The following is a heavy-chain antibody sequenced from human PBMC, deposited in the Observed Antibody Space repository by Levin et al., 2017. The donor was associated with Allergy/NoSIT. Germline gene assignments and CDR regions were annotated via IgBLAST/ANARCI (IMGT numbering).Heavy chain of an antibody. CDR1: GFTFSSYA. J-gene: IGHJ3*02. V-gene: IGHV3-23*01. CDR3: AKDFRVDYYGSGDAFDI. Sequence: TGGSLRLSCAASGFTFSSYAMSWVRQAPGKGLEWVSAISGSDGNTYYADSVKGRFTISSDNSKNTLYLQMNSLRAEDTAVYYCAKDFRVDYYGSGDAFDIWGQGTMVTVSS. CDR2: ISGSDGNT. D-gene: IGHD3-10*01.